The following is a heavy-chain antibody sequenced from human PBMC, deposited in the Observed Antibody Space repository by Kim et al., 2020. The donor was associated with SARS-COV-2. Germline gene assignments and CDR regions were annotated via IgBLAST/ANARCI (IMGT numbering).Heavy chain of an antibody. V-gene: IGHV4-59*08. CDR3: ARNDYYDSCFDY. Sequence: SETLSLTCTVSGGSISSYYWSWIRQPPGKGLEWIGYIYYSGSTNYNPSLKSRVTISVDTSKNQFSLKLSSVTAADTAVYYCARNDYYDSCFDYWGQGTLVTVSS. J-gene: IGHJ4*02. D-gene: IGHD3-22*01. CDR1: GGSISSYY. CDR2: IYYSGST.